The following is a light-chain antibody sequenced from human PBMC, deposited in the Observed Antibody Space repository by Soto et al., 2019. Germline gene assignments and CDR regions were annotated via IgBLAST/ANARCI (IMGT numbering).Light chain of an antibody. Sequence: EIVLTQSPATLSLSPGERATLSCRASQSVSSHLAWYQQKPAQAPRLLIYDASNRATGIPARFSGSGSGTDFTLTISSLEPEDFAVYYCQQRIRTFGGGTKVDIK. CDR3: QQRIRT. CDR2: DAS. V-gene: IGKV3-11*01. J-gene: IGKJ4*01. CDR1: QSVSSH.